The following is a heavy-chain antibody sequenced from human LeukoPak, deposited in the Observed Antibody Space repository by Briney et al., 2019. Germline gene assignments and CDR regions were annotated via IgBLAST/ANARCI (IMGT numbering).Heavy chain of an antibody. Sequence: GGSLRLSCAASGFTFSSSAMSWVRQAPGECLEWVSSISGSGSGGSTYYADSVKGRFTISRDNSKNTLYLQMNSLIAEDTAVYYCAKSGYNRFDYWGQGTRVTVSS. CDR2: ISGSGSGGST. CDR1: GFTFSSSA. V-gene: IGHV3-23*01. D-gene: IGHD5-24*01. CDR3: AKSGYNRFDY. J-gene: IGHJ4*02.